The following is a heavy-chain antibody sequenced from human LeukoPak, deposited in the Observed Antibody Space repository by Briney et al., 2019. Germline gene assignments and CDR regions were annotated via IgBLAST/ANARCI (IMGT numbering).Heavy chain of an antibody. J-gene: IGHJ6*02. V-gene: IGHV5-51*01. Sequence: GASLKISCKGSGSIFTSYWIGWVRQLPGKGLEWMGIIYPGDSDTRYSPSFQGQVTISADKSISTAYLQWSSLKASDTAMYYCARRLSSSSPKTYYYYYGMDVWGQGTTVTVSS. CDR2: IYPGDSDT. D-gene: IGHD6-6*01. CDR3: ARRLSSSSPKTYYYYYGMDV. CDR1: GSIFTSYW.